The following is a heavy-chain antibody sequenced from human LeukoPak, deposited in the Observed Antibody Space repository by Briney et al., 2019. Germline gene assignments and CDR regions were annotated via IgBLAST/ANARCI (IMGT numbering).Heavy chain of an antibody. J-gene: IGHJ6*02. CDR3: ARGWNYYDSSGYYPAFYYYYGMDV. Sequence: ASVKVSCKAGGGTFSSYAISWVRRAPGQGLEWMVGIIPIVGTANCAQKLQGRVTITADESTSTAYMELRRLRSDDPAVYYCARGWNYYDSSGYYPAFYYYYGMDVWGQGTTVTVSS. V-gene: IGHV1-69*13. CDR2: IIPIVGTA. CDR1: GGTFSSYA. D-gene: IGHD3-22*01.